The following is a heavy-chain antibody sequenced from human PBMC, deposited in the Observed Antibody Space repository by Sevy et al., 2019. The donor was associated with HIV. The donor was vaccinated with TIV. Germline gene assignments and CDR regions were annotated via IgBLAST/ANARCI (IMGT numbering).Heavy chain of an antibody. J-gene: IGHJ3*02. Sequence: ASVVSCKASGYTFTSYGISWVRQAPGQGLEWMGWISAYNGNTNYAQKLQGRVTMTTDTSTSTAYMELRSLRSDDTAVYYCARGSGVVADDAFDIWGQGTMVTVSS. CDR2: ISAYNGNT. CDR1: GYTFTSYG. D-gene: IGHD3-22*01. CDR3: ARGSGVVADDAFDI. V-gene: IGHV1-18*01.